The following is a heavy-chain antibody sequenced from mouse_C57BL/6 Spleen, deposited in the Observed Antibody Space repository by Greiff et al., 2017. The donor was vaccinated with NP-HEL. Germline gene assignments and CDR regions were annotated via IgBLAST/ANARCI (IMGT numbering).Heavy chain of an antibody. D-gene: IGHD1-1*01. J-gene: IGHJ3*01. Sequence: QVQLQQPGAELVRPGSSVKLSCKASGYTFTSYWMHWVKQRPIQGLEWIGNIDPSDSETHYNQKFKDKATLTVDKSSSTAYMQLSSLTSEDSAVYYWAREGDYYGSSYVAWFAYWGQGTLVTVSA. CDR1: GYTFTSYW. V-gene: IGHV1-52*01. CDR3: AREGDYYGSSYVAWFAY. CDR2: IDPSDSET.